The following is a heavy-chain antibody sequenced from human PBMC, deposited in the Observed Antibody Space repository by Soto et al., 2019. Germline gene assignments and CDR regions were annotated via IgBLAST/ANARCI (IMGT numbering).Heavy chain of an antibody. D-gene: IGHD1-1*01. V-gene: IGHV3-23*01. CDR3: AKLQDGRDGSVDFDY. CDR2: ISDTGGRT. CDR1: GFTFGSYV. J-gene: IGHJ4*02. Sequence: PGGSLRLSCAASGFTFGSYVMTWVRQAPGKGLEWVSAISDTGGRTYYADSVKGRFTISRDNSKNTLYLQMDSLRAEDTAVYYCAKLQDGRDGSVDFDYWGQGTLVTVSS.